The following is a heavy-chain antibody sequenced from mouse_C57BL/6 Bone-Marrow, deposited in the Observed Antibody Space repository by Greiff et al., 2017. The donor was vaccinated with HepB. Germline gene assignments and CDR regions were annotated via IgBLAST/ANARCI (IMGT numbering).Heavy chain of an antibody. V-gene: IGHV5-4*01. D-gene: IGHD2-1*01. CDR1: GFTFSSYA. Sequence: EVHLVESGGGLVKPGGSLKLSCAASGFTFSSYAMSWVRQTPEKRLEWVATISDGGSYTYYPDNVKGRFTISRDNAKNNLYLQMSHLKSEDTAMYYCARAPADGNLWFAYWGQGTLVTVSA. CDR2: ISDGGSYT. J-gene: IGHJ3*01. CDR3: ARAPADGNLWFAY.